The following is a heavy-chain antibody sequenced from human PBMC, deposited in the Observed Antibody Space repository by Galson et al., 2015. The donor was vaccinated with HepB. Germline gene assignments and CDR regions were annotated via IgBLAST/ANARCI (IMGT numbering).Heavy chain of an antibody. Sequence: SLRLSCAASGFTFSSYWMHWVRQAPGKGLVWVSRINSDGSSTSYADSVKGRFTISRDNAKNTLYLQMNSLRAEDTAVYYCARAGPHWSLWFGESWRLAEYFQHWGQGTLVTVSS. CDR2: INSDGSST. CDR3: ARAGPHWSLWFGESWRLAEYFQH. D-gene: IGHD3-10*01. J-gene: IGHJ1*01. V-gene: IGHV3-74*01. CDR1: GFTFSSYW.